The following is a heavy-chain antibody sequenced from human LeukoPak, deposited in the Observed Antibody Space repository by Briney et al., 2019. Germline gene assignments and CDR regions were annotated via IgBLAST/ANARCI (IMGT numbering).Heavy chain of an antibody. CDR3: ARAQLRRWDAFDI. V-gene: IGHV1-2*02. Sequence: ASVSVSYRASGYTFTVYYMHWVRQAPGQGLEWMGWINPNSGGTNYAQKFQGRVTMTRDTSISTAYMELSRLRSDDTAVYYCARAQLRRWDAFDIWGQGTMVTVSS. D-gene: IGHD3-3*01. CDR1: GYTFTVYY. CDR2: INPNSGGT. J-gene: IGHJ3*02.